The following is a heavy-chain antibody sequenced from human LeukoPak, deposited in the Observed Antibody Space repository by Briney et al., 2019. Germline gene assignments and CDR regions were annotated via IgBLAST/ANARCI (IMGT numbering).Heavy chain of an antibody. CDR1: GYTFTSYD. CDR3: ARDRIQLWVDDAFDI. V-gene: IGHV1-8*01. Sequence: ASVKVSCKASGYTFTSYDINWVRQGPGQGLEWMGWMNPNSGNTGYAQKFQGRVTMTRDTSITTAYMELSSLRSDDTAVYYCARDRIQLWVDDAFDIWGQGTMVTVSS. J-gene: IGHJ3*02. CDR2: MNPNSGNT. D-gene: IGHD5-18*01.